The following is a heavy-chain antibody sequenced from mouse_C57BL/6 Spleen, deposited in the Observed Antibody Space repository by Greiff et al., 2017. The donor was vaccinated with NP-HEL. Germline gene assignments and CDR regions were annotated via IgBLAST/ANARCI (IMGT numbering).Heavy chain of an antibody. Sequence: EVMLVESGGGLVQPGGSMKLSCVASGFTFSNYWMNWVRQSPEKGLEWVAQIRLKSDNYATHYAVSVKGRFTISSDDSRSSVYLHMNNVRAEDTGSYYCTGGAYWGQGALVTVSA. J-gene: IGHJ3*01. CDR3: TGGAY. CDR2: IRLKSDNYAT. V-gene: IGHV6-3*01. CDR1: GFTFSNYW.